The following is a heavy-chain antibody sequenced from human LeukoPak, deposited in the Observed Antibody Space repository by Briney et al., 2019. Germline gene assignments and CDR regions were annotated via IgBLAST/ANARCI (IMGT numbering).Heavy chain of an antibody. Sequence: ASVKVSCKTSGYTFTNYGISWVRQAPGQGLEWMGWISAYNGNTKYAQNLQGRVTMTTDTSTSTAYMELRSLRSDDTAIYYCARADTYFYGNSGYNSDLLWGYWGQGTLVTVSS. CDR3: ARADTYFYGNSGYNSDLLWGY. CDR1: GYTFTNYG. CDR2: ISAYNGNT. V-gene: IGHV1-18*01. D-gene: IGHD3-22*01. J-gene: IGHJ4*02.